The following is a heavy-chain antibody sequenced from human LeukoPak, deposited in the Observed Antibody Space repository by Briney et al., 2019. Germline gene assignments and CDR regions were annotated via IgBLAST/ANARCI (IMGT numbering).Heavy chain of an antibody. Sequence: SETLSLTCTVYGGSISSYYWSWIRQPPGKGLEWIGYIYYSGSTNYNPSLKSRVTISVDTSKNQFSLKLSSVTAADTAVYYCARAGAYYDILTGYQTLTYYYGMDVWGQGTTVTVSS. CDR1: GGSISSYY. J-gene: IGHJ6*02. D-gene: IGHD3-9*01. CDR3: ARAGAYYDILTGYQTLTYYYGMDV. CDR2: IYYSGST. V-gene: IGHV4-59*01.